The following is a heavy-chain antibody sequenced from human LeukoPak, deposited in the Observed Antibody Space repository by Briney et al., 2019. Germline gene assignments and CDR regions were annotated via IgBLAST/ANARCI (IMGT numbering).Heavy chain of an antibody. D-gene: IGHD3-10*01. Sequence: GGSLRLSCAASGFTVSSNYMSWVRQAPGKGLEWVSVIYSGGSTYYADSVKGRFTISRDNSKNTLYLQMNSLRAEDTAVYYCARENLATSGKDYWGQGTLVTVSS. CDR1: GFTVSSNY. CDR3: ARENLATSGKDY. V-gene: IGHV3-66*01. J-gene: IGHJ4*02. CDR2: IYSGGST.